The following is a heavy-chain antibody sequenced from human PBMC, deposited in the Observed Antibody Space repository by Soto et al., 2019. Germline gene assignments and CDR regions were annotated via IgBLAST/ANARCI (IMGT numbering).Heavy chain of an antibody. CDR3: ARDAGYGDYVGWFDP. CDR2: IYTSGST. J-gene: IGHJ5*02. V-gene: IGHV4-4*07. D-gene: IGHD4-17*01. CDR1: GGSIRSYY. Sequence: SESLSLTCTVSGGSIRSYYWSWIRQPAGKGLEWIGRIYTSGSTNYNPPLKSRVTMSVDTSKNQFSLKLSSVTAADTAVYYCARDAGYGDYVGWFDPWGQGTLVTVSS.